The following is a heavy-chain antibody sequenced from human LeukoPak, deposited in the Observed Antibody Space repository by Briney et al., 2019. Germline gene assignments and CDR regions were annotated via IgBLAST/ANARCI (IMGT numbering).Heavy chain of an antibody. Sequence: ASVKVSYKASGYTFTGYYMHWVRQAPGQGLEWMGWINPNSGGTNYAQKFQGWVTMTRDTSISTAYMELSRLRSDDTAVYYCARGDAQPPRTIDYWGQGTLVTVSS. CDR3: ARGDAQPPRTIDY. D-gene: IGHD1-1*01. V-gene: IGHV1-2*04. CDR2: INPNSGGT. CDR1: GYTFTGYY. J-gene: IGHJ4*02.